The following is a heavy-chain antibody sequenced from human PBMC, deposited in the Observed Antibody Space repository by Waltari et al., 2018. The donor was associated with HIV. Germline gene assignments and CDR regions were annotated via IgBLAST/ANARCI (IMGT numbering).Heavy chain of an antibody. CDR2: ISGSGSTI. D-gene: IGHD2-21*02. CDR1: RFTFSNYE. J-gene: IGHJ3*01. CDR3: ARDGHHGVTKRGNAFDL. V-gene: IGHV3-48*03. Sequence: EVQLVESGGGAVQPGGSLRLSCVASRFTFSNYELNWVRQAPGKELECISYISGSGSTIYYSDSVKGRFTISRDNAKNSLYLRMNYLTAEDTAIYYCARDGHHGVTKRGNAFDLWGQGTMVTVSP.